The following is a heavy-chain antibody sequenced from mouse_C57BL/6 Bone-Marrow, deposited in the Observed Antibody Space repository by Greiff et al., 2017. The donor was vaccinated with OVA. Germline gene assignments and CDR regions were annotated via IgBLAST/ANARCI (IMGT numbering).Heavy chain of an antibody. Sequence: QVQLQQPGAELVRPGSSVKLSCKASGYTFTSYWMHWVKQRPIQGLEWIGNIDPSDSETHYNQKFKDKATLTVDKSSSTAYMQLSSLTAEDSAVYYGARHYDCGRALFAYWGQGTLVTVSA. CDR1: GYTFTSYW. CDR3: ARHYDCGRALFAY. J-gene: IGHJ3*01. CDR2: IDPSDSET. D-gene: IGHD2-4*01. V-gene: IGHV1-52*01.